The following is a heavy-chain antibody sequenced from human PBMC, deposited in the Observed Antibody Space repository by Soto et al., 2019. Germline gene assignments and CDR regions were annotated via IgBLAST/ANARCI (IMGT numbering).Heavy chain of an antibody. CDR1: GYTLTELS. Sequence: ASVKVSCKVSGYTLTELSMHWVRQAPGKGLEWMGGFDPEDGETIYAQKFQGRVTMTEDTSTDTAYMELSSLRSEDTAVYYCATDVFRFLESFWHRQLDYWGEATTVTFYS. V-gene: IGHV1-24*01. CDR2: FDPEDGET. J-gene: IGHJ4*02. D-gene: IGHD3-3*01. CDR3: ATDVFRFLESFWHRQLDY.